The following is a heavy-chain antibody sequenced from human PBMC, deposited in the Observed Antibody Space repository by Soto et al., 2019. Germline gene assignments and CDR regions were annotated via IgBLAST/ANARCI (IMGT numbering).Heavy chain of an antibody. J-gene: IGHJ6*02. V-gene: IGHV1-69*13. CDR1: GVTFNSYV. CDR3: ARGAFCGGATGCRDMDV. D-gene: IGHD2-21*01. Sequence: SVNVSCKASGVTFNSYVMTWVRQAPGLGLEWVGGIIAVFGTANYAQKLQGRVTMTADESTSTAYMELRSLRSDDTAVYYCARGAFCGGATGCRDMDVWGQGTTVTASS. CDR2: IIAVFGTA.